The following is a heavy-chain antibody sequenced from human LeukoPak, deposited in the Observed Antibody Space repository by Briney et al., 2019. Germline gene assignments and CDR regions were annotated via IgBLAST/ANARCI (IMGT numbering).Heavy chain of an antibody. D-gene: IGHD3-9*01. CDR1: GFTLSSYA. CDR3: ARRRYFDWPDPFDY. J-gene: IGHJ4*02. CDR2: ISGSDDST. Sequence: GGSLRLSCAASGFTLSSYAMIWVRQAPGKGLEWVSGISGSDDSTFYADSVKGRFTISRDNSKNTLYLQMGSLRAEDMAVYYCARRRYFDWPDPFDYWGQGTLVTVSS. V-gene: IGHV3-23*01.